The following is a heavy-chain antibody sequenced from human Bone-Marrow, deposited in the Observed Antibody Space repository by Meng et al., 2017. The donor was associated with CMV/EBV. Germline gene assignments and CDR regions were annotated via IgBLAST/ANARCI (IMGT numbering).Heavy chain of an antibody. J-gene: IGHJ5*02. CDR2: ISTHNGNT. CDR1: GYTFISSG. CDR3: ARGLRENYGSGTFGWFDP. D-gene: IGHD3-10*01. Sequence: ASVKVSCKASGYTFISSGIHWVRQAPGQGLEWVGWISTHNGNTNYAKRFQDRITLTTNTSTATAFMELRSLRSDDTAVYYCARGLRENYGSGTFGWFDPWGQGNLVNVHS. V-gene: IGHV1-18*01.